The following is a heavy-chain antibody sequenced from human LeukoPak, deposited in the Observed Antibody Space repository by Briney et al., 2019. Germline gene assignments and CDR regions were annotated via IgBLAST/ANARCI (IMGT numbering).Heavy chain of an antibody. J-gene: IGHJ4*02. CDR1: GFTFSSYA. Sequence: PGGSLRLSCAASGFTFSSYAMSWVRQAPGKGLEWVAFIRYDGSNKYYADSVKGRFTISRDNSKNTLYLQMNSLRAEDTAVYYCAKGVGSDLDYWGQGTLVTVSS. D-gene: IGHD1-26*01. CDR3: AKGVGSDLDY. CDR2: IRYDGSNK. V-gene: IGHV3-30*02.